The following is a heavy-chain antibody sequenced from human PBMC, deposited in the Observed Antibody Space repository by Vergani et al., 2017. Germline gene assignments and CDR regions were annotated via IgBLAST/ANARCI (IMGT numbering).Heavy chain of an antibody. V-gene: IGHV3-23*01. CDR3: AKDRRVGDHFDY. CDR2: ISGSGGST. CDR1: GFTFSSYA. J-gene: IGHJ4*02. D-gene: IGHD1-26*01. Sequence: EVQLLESGGGLVQPGGSLRLSCAASGFTFSSYAMSWVRQAPGKGLEWVSAISGSGGSTYYADSVKGRFTISRDNSKNTLYLQMNSLRAEDTAAYYCAKDRRVGDHFDYWGQGTLVTVSS.